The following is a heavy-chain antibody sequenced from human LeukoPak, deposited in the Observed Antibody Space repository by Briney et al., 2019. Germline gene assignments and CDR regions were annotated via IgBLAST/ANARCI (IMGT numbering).Heavy chain of an antibody. CDR3: ATSYDILTGYPPGY. V-gene: IGHV3-23*01. J-gene: IGHJ4*02. D-gene: IGHD3-9*01. Sequence: GGSLGLSCAASGFTFSSYAMSWVRQAPGKGLEWVSAISGSGGSTYYADSVKGRFTISRDNSKNTLYLQMNSLRAEDTAVYYCATSYDILTGYPPGYWGQGTLVTVSS. CDR2: ISGSGGST. CDR1: GFTFSSYA.